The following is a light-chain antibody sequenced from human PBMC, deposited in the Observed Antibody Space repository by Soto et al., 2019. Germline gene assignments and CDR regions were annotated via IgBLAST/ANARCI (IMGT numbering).Light chain of an antibody. CDR2: EVS. Sequence: QSVLTQPPSASGSPGQSVTISCTGTSGDVGGYKHVSWYQHHPGKAPKLMIYEVSNRPSGVSNRFSGSKSGYTASLTISGLQAEDEADYYCNSQRSSGTRVFGTGTQLTVL. CDR1: SGDVGGYKH. V-gene: IGLV2-14*01. J-gene: IGLJ1*01. CDR3: NSQRSSGTRV.